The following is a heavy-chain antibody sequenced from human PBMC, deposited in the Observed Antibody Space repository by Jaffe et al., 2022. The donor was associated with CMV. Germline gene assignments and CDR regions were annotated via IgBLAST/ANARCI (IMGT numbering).Heavy chain of an antibody. V-gene: IGHV4-59*08. CDR1: GGSISSYY. CDR3: ARLSGYYDSSGYYLHDAFDI. J-gene: IGHJ3*02. CDR2: IYYSGST. Sequence: QVQLQESGPGLVKPSETLSLTCTVSGGSISSYYWSWIRQPPGKGLEWIGYIYYSGSTNYNPSLKSRVTISVDTSKNQFSLKLSSVTAADTAVYYCARLSGYYDSSGYYLHDAFDIWGQGTMVTVSS. D-gene: IGHD3-22*01.